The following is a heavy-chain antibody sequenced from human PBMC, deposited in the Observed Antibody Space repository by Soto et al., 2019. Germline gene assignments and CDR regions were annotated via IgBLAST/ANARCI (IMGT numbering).Heavy chain of an antibody. CDR2: IYYSGST. CDR3: AKDRRPNYYYGMDV. J-gene: IGHJ6*02. CDR1: GGSISSSSCY. D-gene: IGHD6-25*01. V-gene: IGHV4-39*02. Sequence: SETLSLTCTVSGGSISSSSCYWGWIRQPPGKGLEWIGSIYYSGSTYYNPSLKSRVTISVDTSKNQFSLRAEDTAVYYCAKDRRPNYYYGMDVWGQGTTVTVSS.